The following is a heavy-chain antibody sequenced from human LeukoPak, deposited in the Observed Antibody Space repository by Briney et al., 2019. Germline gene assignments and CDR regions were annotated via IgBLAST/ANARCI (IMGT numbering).Heavy chain of an antibody. CDR2: IYSGGST. J-gene: IGHJ4*02. CDR3: ARMTASGGSCYACYFDY. D-gene: IGHD2-15*01. V-gene: IGHV3-53*01. Sequence: PGGSMSLSCAASGFTVSSNYMSWVRQAPGKGLEWVSVIYSGGSTYYADSVKGRFPISRDNSKNTLYLQMNSLRAEDTAVYYCARMTASGGSCYACYFDYWGKGTLVTVSS. CDR1: GFTVSSNY.